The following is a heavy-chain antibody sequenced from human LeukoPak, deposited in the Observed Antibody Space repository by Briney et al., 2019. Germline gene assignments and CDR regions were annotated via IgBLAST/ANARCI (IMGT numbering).Heavy chain of an antibody. V-gene: IGHV1-8*01. CDR3: ATDLAMVRGVIGGDY. J-gene: IGHJ4*02. Sequence: ASVKVSCKASGYTFTSYDINWVRQATGQGLEWMGWMNPNSGNTGYAQKFQGRVTMTRNTSISTAYMELSSLTSDDTAVYYCATDLAMVRGVIGGDYWGQGTLVTVSS. CDR1: GYTFTSYD. D-gene: IGHD3-10*01. CDR2: MNPNSGNT.